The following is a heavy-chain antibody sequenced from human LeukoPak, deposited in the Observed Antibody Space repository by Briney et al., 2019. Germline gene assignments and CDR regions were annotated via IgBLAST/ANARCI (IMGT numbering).Heavy chain of an antibody. Sequence: GGSLRLSCAASGFTFSSYAMSWVRQAPGKGLEWVSAISGSVGSTYYADSVKGRFTISRDSSKNTLYLQMNSLRAEDTAVYYCAKPSTIFGVVPIPNPFDYWGQGTLVTVSS. J-gene: IGHJ4*02. CDR2: ISGSVGST. CDR3: AKPSTIFGVVPIPNPFDY. V-gene: IGHV3-23*01. D-gene: IGHD3-3*01. CDR1: GFTFSSYA.